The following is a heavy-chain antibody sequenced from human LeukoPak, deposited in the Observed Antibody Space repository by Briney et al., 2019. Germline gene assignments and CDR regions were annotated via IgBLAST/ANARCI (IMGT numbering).Heavy chain of an antibody. CDR2: IIWNSGSI. CDR3: AKEESEIDYGDHWYFDL. V-gene: IGHV3-9*01. CDR1: GFTFDDYA. D-gene: IGHD4-17*01. J-gene: IGHJ2*01. Sequence: PGGSLRLSCAASGFTFDDYAMHWVRQSPGKGLEWVSGIIWNSGSIGYAGSVKGRFTISRDNAKNSLYLQMNSLRAEDTALYYCAKEESEIDYGDHWYFDLWGRGTLVTVSS.